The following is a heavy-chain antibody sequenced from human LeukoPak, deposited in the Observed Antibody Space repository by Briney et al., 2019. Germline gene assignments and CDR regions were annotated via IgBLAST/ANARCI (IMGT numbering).Heavy chain of an antibody. D-gene: IGHD2/OR15-2a*01. CDR2: ISGTSSFI. CDR1: GFDFSSHS. V-gene: IGHV3-21*01. J-gene: IGHJ3*02. CDR3: ARELSARVDI. Sequence: GGSLRLSCAAAGFDFSSHSMNWVRQAPGKGLEWVSSISGTSSFIYYADSVKGRFTISRDNAKNLLYLQINSLRVEDTAVYYCARELSARVDIWGQGTMVTVSS.